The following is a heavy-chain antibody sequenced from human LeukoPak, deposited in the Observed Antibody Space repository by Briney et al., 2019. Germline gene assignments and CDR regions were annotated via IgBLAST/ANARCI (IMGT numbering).Heavy chain of an antibody. J-gene: IGHJ6*02. D-gene: IGHD2-2*01. V-gene: IGHV4-34*01. CDR2: INHSGST. CDR3: ARALGYCSSTSCYGYYYYYGMDV. Sequence: SETLSLTCAVYGGSFSGYYWSWIRQPPGKGLEWIGEINHSGSTNYNPSLKSRVTISVDTSKNQFSLKRSSVTAADTAVYYCARALGYCSSTSCYGYYYYYGMDVWGQGTTVTVSS. CDR1: GGSFSGYY.